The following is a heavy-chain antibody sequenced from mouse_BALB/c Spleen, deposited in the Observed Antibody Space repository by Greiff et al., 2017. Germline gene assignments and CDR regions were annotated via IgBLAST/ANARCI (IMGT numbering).Heavy chain of an antibody. CDR2: ISSGGSYT. Sequence: EVMLVESGGGLVKPGGSLKLSCAASGFTFSSYTMSWVRQTPEKRLEWVATISSGGSYTYYPDSVKGRFTISRDNAKNTLYLQMSSLKSEDTAMYYCTRNYGYNYWGQGTTLTVSS. J-gene: IGHJ2*01. CDR3: TRNYGYNY. V-gene: IGHV5-6-4*01. D-gene: IGHD1-2*01. CDR1: GFTFSSYT.